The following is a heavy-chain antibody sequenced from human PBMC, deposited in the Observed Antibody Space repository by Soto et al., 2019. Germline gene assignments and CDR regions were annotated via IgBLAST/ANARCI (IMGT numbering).Heavy chain of an antibody. D-gene: IGHD3-22*01. V-gene: IGHV3-48*02. Sequence: EVQLVESGGGLVQPGGSLRLSCAASGFTFSSYSMNWVRQAPGKGLEWVSYISSSSSTIYYADSVKGRFTISKDNAKNSLYLQLNSLRDEDTAVYYGASSAYYYDSSNYYGYWGQGTLVTVSS. CDR1: GFTFSSYS. CDR2: ISSSSSTI. CDR3: ASSAYYYDSSNYYGY. J-gene: IGHJ4*02.